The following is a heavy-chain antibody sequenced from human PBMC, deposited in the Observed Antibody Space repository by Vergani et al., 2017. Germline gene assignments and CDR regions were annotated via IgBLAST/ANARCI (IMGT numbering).Heavy chain of an antibody. CDR2: IHPADSDT. Sequence: EVQLVQSGAEVKKPGESLKISCQISGYSFTNYWIVCVRQMPGKGLEWMGVIHPADSDTRYSPSFQGQVTITVDKAISTAYLQRSSLRARDSAMYYCARLYGSGSSGSKYFDYWGQGTLVTVSS. CDR3: ARLYGSGSSGSKYFDY. V-gene: IGHV5-51*01. J-gene: IGHJ4*02. CDR1: GYSFTNYW. D-gene: IGHD1-26*01.